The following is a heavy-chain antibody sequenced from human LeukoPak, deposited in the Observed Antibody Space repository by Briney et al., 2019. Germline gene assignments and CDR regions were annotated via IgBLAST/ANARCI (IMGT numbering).Heavy chain of an antibody. CDR2: ISSSSSYI. CDR1: GFTFSSYS. Sequence: GGSLRLSCAASGFTFSSYSMNWVRQAPGKGLEWVSSISSSSSYIYYADSVKGRFTISRDNAKNSLYLQMNSLRAEDTAVYYCARSTHRSSDYGLTDFEYWGQGTLVTVSS. J-gene: IGHJ4*02. CDR3: ARSTHRSSDYGLTDFEY. D-gene: IGHD4-17*01. V-gene: IGHV3-21*01.